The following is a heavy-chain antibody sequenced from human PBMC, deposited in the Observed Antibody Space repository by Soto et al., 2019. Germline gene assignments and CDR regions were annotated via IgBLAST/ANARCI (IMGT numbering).Heavy chain of an antibody. V-gene: IGHV4-31*02. Sequence: PSETLSLTCSVSGASTVSHYHWTWIRQPPGKGLEWMGYIFNSGTTFYNPSLTSRLSISMDTSGNHFSLELRSVTAADTAVYYCALALGPTTGLDYWCQGTLVTVSS. CDR2: IFNSGTT. CDR3: ALALGPTTGLDY. CDR1: GASTVSHYH. D-gene: IGHD1-26*01. J-gene: IGHJ4*02.